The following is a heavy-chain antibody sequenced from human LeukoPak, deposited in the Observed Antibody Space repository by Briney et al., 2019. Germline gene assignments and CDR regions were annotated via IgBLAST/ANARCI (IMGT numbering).Heavy chain of an antibody. CDR3: VRLWLRWGIDY. V-gene: IGHV4-39*01. Sequence: SETLSLTCSVSGASTNTDSYFWGWIRQPPGKGLEWIGSGYYSGSSHYNPSLKSLVTISVDTSKNPFSLRVSSVTAADTAVYYCVRLWLRWGIDYWGQGSLVSVSS. CDR2: GYYSGSS. J-gene: IGHJ4*02. CDR1: GASTNTDSYF. D-gene: IGHD5-12*01.